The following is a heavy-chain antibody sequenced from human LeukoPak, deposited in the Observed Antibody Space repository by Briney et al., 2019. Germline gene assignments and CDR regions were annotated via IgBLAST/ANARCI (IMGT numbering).Heavy chain of an antibody. J-gene: IGHJ4*02. V-gene: IGHV1-18*01. Sequence: ASVKVSCKASGYTFTSYGISWVRQAPGQGLEWMGWISAYNGNTNYAQKLQGRVTMTTDTSTSTAYMELRSLRSDDTAVYYCARDLTPGRRITMIVVANYWGQGTLATVSS. CDR2: ISAYNGNT. CDR1: GYTFTSYG. D-gene: IGHD3-22*01. CDR3: ARDLTPGRRITMIVVANY.